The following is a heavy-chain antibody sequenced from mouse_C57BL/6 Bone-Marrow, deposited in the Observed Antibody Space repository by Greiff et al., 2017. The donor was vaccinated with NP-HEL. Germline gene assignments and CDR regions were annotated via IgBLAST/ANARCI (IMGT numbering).Heavy chain of an antibody. CDR3: ARKANWVFAY. V-gene: IGHV1-42*01. J-gene: IGHJ3*01. Sequence: VHVKQSGPELVKPGASVKISCKASGYSFTGYYMNWVKQSPEKSLEWIGEINPSTGGTTYNQKFKAKATLTVDKSSSTAYMQLKSLTSEDSAVYYCARKANWVFAYWGQGTLVTVSA. CDR2: INPSTGGT. D-gene: IGHD4-1*01. CDR1: GYSFTGYY.